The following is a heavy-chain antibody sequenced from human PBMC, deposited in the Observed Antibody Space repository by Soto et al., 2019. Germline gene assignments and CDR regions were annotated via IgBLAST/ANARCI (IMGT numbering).Heavy chain of an antibody. J-gene: IGHJ4*02. D-gene: IGHD3-22*01. V-gene: IGHV1-2*04. Sequence: ASVKVSCKASGYTFTGYYMHWLRQAPGQGLEWMGWINPNSGGTNYAQKFQGWVTMTRDTSISTAYMELSRLRSDDTAVYYCARDLYYYDSSGYYRYFDYWGQGTLVTVSS. CDR2: INPNSGGT. CDR1: GYTFTGYY. CDR3: ARDLYYYDSSGYYRYFDY.